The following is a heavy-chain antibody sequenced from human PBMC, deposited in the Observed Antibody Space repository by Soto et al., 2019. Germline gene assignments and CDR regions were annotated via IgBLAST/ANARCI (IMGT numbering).Heavy chain of an antibody. CDR3: ARSTRRITIFGVVTPFNWFDL. Sequence: GASVKVSCKASGYTFTSYYMHWVRQAPGQGLEWMGIINPSGGSTSYAQKFQGRVTMTRDTSTSTVYMELSSLRSEDTAVYYCARSTRRITIFGVVTPFNWFDLWGQGTLVTVSS. CDR1: GYTFTSYY. D-gene: IGHD3-3*01. V-gene: IGHV1-46*01. CDR2: INPSGGST. J-gene: IGHJ5*02.